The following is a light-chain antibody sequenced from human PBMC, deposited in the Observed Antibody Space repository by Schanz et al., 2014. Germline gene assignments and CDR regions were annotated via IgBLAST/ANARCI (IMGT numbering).Light chain of an antibody. Sequence: AIQMTPSPSSLSASVGDRVTITCRTGQGIRKDLGWYQQKPGKAPNLLIYATSNLLSGVPSRFSGSGSGTVFTLTISSLQPEDIATYYCLQDYNYPPTFGQGTKVEIK. J-gene: IGKJ1*01. V-gene: IGKV1-6*01. CDR1: QGIRKD. CDR3: LQDYNYPPT. CDR2: ATS.